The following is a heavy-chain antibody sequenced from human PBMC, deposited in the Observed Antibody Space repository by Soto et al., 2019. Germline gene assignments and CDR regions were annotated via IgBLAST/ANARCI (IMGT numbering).Heavy chain of an antibody. CDR2: INPILSIS. V-gene: IGHV1-69*02. CDR1: GDTFSFYS. Sequence: QVQLVQSGAEVKKPGSSVRVSCKASGDTFSFYSINWVRQAPGLGLEWMGRINPILSISNYAQRFQGRVTMTAHKSTSTAYMELGSPRSEDTALPYCASSYSSRYRTFDYWGQGALATVSS. CDR3: ASSYSSRYRTFDY. J-gene: IGHJ4*02. D-gene: IGHD3-10*01.